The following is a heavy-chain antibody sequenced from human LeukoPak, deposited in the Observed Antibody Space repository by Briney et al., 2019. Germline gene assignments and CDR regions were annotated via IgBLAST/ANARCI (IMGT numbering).Heavy chain of an antibody. CDR3: AKGAVSLRFLEWLPTDYYYGMDV. J-gene: IGHJ6*02. Sequence: PGGSLRLSCAASGFTFSSYAMSWVRPAPGKGLEWVSAISGSGGSTYYADSVKGRFTISRDNSKNTLYLQMNSLRAEDTAVYYCAKGAVSLRFLEWLPTDYYYGMDVWGQGTTVTVSS. V-gene: IGHV3-23*01. CDR1: GFTFSSYA. D-gene: IGHD3-3*01. CDR2: ISGSGGST.